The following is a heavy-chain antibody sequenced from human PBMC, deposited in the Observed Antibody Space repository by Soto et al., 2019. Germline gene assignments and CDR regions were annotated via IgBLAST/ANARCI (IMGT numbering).Heavy chain of an antibody. Sequence: SETLSLTCTVSGGSISSGGYYWSWIRQHPGKGLEWIGYIYYSGSTYYNPSLKSRVTISVDTSKNQFSLKLSSVIAADTAVYYCARGGYYGSGSYYNTHTHWFDPWGQGNLVTVSS. CDR2: IYYSGST. CDR1: GGSISSGGYY. V-gene: IGHV4-31*03. J-gene: IGHJ5*02. CDR3: ARGGYYGSGSYYNTHTHWFDP. D-gene: IGHD3-10*01.